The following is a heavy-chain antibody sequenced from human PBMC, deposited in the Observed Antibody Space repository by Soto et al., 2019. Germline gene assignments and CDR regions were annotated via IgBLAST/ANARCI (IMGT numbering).Heavy chain of an antibody. V-gene: IGHV1-18*01. J-gene: IGHJ4*02. CDR1: GYTFTSYG. CDR2: FSAHNGNT. CDR3: ARGRYGDY. D-gene: IGHD1-1*01. Sequence: QVHLVQSGAEVKKPGASVKVSCKGSGYTFTSYGITWVRQAPGQGLEWMGWFSAHNGNTDYAQKLQGRVTVTRDTSTSTAYMELRSLRSDDTAVYYCARGRYGDYWGQGALVTVS.